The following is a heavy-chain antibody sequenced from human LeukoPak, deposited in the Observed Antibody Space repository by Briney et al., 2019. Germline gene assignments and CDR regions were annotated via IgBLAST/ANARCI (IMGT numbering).Heavy chain of an antibody. D-gene: IGHD2-15*01. V-gene: IGHV4-59*01. Sequence: SETLSLTCTVSGGSISNYYWSWIRQPPGKGLEWIGYISYSGSTNYNPSLKSRVTMTVDTSKSQFSLKLSSVTAADTAVYYCARSGGTLYYFDYWGQGSLVTVSS. CDR2: ISYSGST. CDR1: GGSISNYY. J-gene: IGHJ4*02. CDR3: ARSGGTLYYFDY.